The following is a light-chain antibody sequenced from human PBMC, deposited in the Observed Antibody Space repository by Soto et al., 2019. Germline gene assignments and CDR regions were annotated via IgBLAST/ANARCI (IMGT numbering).Light chain of an antibody. CDR3: QQCYSSPPT. CDR2: AAS. CDR1: QGISTY. Sequence: AIRITQSPSSFSASTGDRVSITCRASQGISTYLAWYQQKPGKAPKLLIYAASTLQSGVPSRFSGSRSGPDFTLTISSLQPEDFATYYCQQCYSSPPTFGQGTKVDIK. J-gene: IGKJ1*01. V-gene: IGKV1-8*01.